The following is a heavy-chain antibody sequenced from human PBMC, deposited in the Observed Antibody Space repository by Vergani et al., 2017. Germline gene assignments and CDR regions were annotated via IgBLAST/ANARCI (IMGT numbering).Heavy chain of an antibody. D-gene: IGHD2-15*01. CDR1: GFPFSSYA. V-gene: IGHV3-23*01. CDR3: ATPVKGEVVSP. J-gene: IGHJ5*02. Sequence: EVQLLESGGGLVQPGGSLRLSCAASGFPFSSYAMSWVRQARGKGLEWVSAISGSGGSTYYADSVKGRFTISRDNSKTTLYLQMNSLRAEDTAVYYCATPVKGEVVSPWGQGTLGTVSS. CDR2: ISGSGGST.